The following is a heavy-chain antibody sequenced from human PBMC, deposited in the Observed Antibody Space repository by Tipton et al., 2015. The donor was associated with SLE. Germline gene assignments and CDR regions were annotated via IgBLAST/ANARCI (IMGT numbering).Heavy chain of an antibody. V-gene: IGHV4-59*08. CDR3: VRSWGEIREVDY. D-gene: IGHD3-16*01. Sequence: TLSLTCTVSGGSISSHYWSWIRQPPGKGLEWIGYIYYSGSTNYNPSLKSRVTISVDTSKNQFSLKLSSLIAADTAVYYCVRSWGEIREVDYWGQGTLVTVSS. J-gene: IGHJ4*02. CDR1: GGSISSHY. CDR2: IYYSGST.